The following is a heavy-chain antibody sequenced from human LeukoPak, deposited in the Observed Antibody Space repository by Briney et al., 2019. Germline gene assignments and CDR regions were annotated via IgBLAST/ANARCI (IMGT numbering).Heavy chain of an antibody. CDR2: IKPDGSEK. V-gene: IGHV3-7*04. CDR3: ARDKYGAYFDS. Sequence: GGSLRLSCAAPGFTFSSYWMDWVRQAPGKGLEWVANIKPDGSEKYYVDSVKGRFTISRDNAKNSLYLQMDSLRVEDTAVYYCARDKYGAYFDSWGQGTLVTVSS. CDR1: GFTFSSYW. D-gene: IGHD4-17*01. J-gene: IGHJ4*02.